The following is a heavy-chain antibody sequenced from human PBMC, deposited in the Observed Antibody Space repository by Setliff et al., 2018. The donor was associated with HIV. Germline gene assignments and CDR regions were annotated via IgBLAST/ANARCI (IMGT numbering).Heavy chain of an antibody. CDR3: ARGFSGDYLFTGYLDV. J-gene: IGHJ6*03. D-gene: IGHD3-22*01. CDR1: GGSFSGFY. V-gene: IGHV4-34*01. Sequence: SETLSLPCAVYGGSFSGFYWNWIRQAPGKGLEWIGEINHSRRTKYNPSLKSRVTISVDTSKNQFSLKLSSVTAADTAFYYCARGFSGDYLFTGYLDVWGKGTTVTVSS. CDR2: INHSRRT.